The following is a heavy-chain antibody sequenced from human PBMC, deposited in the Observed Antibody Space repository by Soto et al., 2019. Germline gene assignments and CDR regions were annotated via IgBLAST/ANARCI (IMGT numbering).Heavy chain of an antibody. Sequence: PGGSLRLSCAASGFTFSSYGMHWVRQGPGKGLEWVAFIWHDGGNKFYAESVKGRFTISRDNSKNTLYLQMTSLSAEDTAMYYCARDGDVNTGFGKDYWGQGTLVTVSS. CDR1: GFTFSSYG. CDR3: ARDGDVNTGFGKDY. CDR2: IWHDGGNK. V-gene: IGHV3-33*01. J-gene: IGHJ4*02. D-gene: IGHD3-16*01.